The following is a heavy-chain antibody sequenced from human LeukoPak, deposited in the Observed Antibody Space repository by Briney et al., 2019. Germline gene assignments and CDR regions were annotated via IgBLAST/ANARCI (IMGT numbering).Heavy chain of an antibody. CDR2: IYYSGST. J-gene: IGHJ5*02. V-gene: IGHV4-31*03. CDR3: ARDIVATKTKLGGAWFDP. D-gene: IGHD5-12*01. CDR1: GGSISSGGYY. Sequence: SQTLSLTCTASGGSISSGGYYWSWIRQHPGKGLEWIGYIYYSGSTYYNPSLKSRVTISVDTSKNQFSLKLSSVTAADTAVYYCARDIVATKTKLGGAWFDPWGQGTLVTVSS.